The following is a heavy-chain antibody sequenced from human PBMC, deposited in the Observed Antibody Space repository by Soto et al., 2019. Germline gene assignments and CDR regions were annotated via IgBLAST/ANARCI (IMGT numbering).Heavy chain of an antibody. CDR1: GVTFSSYA. CDR3: AKGRSYYYYYGVDV. Sequence: GGSLRLSCVASGVTFSSYAMSWVRQAPGKGLEWVSAVSKSGLDTNYADFAKGRFTISRDNSKSTLYLQMNSLRAEDTALYYCAKGRSYYYYYGVDVWGQGTTVTVSS. CDR2: VSKSGLDT. V-gene: IGHV3-23*01. J-gene: IGHJ6*02.